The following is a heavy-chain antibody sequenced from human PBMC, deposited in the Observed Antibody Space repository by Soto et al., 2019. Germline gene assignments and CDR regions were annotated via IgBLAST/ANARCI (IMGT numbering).Heavy chain of an antibody. CDR2: INAGNGNT. D-gene: IGHD3-10*01. CDR3: ARSVVVRGVFTFAY. V-gene: IGHV1-3*01. CDR1: GYTFKSYA. Sequence: ASVKVSFKASGYTFKSYAMHWVRQAPGQRLEWMGWINAGNGNTKYSQKFQGRVTITRDTSATTAYMGLSSLRSEDTAVYYCARSVVVRGVFTFAYWGQGTLVTVSS. J-gene: IGHJ4*02.